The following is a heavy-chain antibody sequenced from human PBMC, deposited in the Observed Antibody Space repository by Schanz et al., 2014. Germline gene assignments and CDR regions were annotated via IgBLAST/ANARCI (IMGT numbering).Heavy chain of an antibody. CDR1: GFTFSSYA. CDR2: ISGSGVTI. CDR3: AKDLRLVAYTVRGYYMDV. J-gene: IGHJ6*03. Sequence: EVQLLESGGGLVQPGGSLRLSCAGSGFTFSSYAMSWVRQTPGKGLEWVSVISGSGVTIYYADSVKGRFTITRDNSKNTLYLQIVSMRADDTAAYYWAKDLRLVAYTVRGYYMDVWGEGTTVTVS. D-gene: IGHD2-8*02. V-gene: IGHV3-23*01.